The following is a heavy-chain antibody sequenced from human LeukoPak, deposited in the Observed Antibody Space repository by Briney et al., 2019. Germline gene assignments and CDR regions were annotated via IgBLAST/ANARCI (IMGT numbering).Heavy chain of an antibody. CDR1: GGTFSSYA. J-gene: IGHJ4*02. V-gene: IGHV1-69*04. D-gene: IGHD3-22*01. Sequence: GASVKVSCKASGGTFSSYAISWVRQAPGQGLEWMGRIIPILGIANYAQKFQGRVTITADKSTSTAYMELSSLRSEDTAVYYCARGREMGYDSSGYYVYWGQGTLVTVSS. CDR3: ARGREMGYDSSGYYVY. CDR2: IIPILGIA.